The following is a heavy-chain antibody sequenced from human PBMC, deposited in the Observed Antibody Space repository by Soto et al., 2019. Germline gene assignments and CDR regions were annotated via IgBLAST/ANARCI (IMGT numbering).Heavy chain of an antibody. CDR3: ARDFPETCFEFWSGYYSDDAFKI. CDR1: GGSISSYY. V-gene: IGHV4-4*07. D-gene: IGHD3-3*01. Sequence: SETLSLTCTVSGGSISSYYWSWIRQPAGKGLEWIGRIYTSGSTNYNPSLKSRVTMSVDTSKNQFSLKLSSVTAADTTVYYCARDFPETCFEFWSGYYSDDAFKIWGQVKMVT. CDR2: IYTSGST. J-gene: IGHJ3*02.